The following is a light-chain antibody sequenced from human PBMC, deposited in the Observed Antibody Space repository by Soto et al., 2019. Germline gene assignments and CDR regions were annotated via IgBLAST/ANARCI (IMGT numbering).Light chain of an antibody. CDR1: SSVFNYYNS. Sequence: QSALTQPASVSGSPGQSITISCSGTSSVFNYYNSVSWYQHHPGKAPKLMIYNVSNRPSGVSSRFSGSKSGNTASLTISGLQAEDEADYYWTSYTSSSTYVFGTGTKVTVL. CDR3: TSYTSSSTYV. J-gene: IGLJ1*01. V-gene: IGLV2-14*03. CDR2: NVS.